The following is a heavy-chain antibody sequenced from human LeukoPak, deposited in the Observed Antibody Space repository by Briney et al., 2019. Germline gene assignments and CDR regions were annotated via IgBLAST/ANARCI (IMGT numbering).Heavy chain of an antibody. CDR2: ISGSGGYT. J-gene: IGHJ4*02. V-gene: IGHV3-23*01. CDR1: GFTFNNYA. Sequence: GGSLRLSCAASGFTFNNYAMSWVRQAPGKGLEWVSAISGSGGYTFYADSVKGHFTISRDNSKNTLYLQMNSLRAEDTAVYYCAKAQYCSGGSCYYGYWGQGTLVAVSS. D-gene: IGHD2-15*01. CDR3: AKAQYCSGGSCYYGY.